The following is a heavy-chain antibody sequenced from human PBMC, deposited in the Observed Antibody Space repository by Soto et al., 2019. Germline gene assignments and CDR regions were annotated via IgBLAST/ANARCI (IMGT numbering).Heavy chain of an antibody. CDR1: GFTFSNYW. CDR3: VRGTNGWYGIDY. D-gene: IGHD6-19*01. Sequence: EVQLVESGGGLVQPGGSLRLSCAASGFTFSNYWMHWVRLPPGKGLLWVSRINIGGSAANYAGSVEGRFTVSRDDSKNTLYVQMNSLRDDATAVCYCVRGTNGWYGIDYWGEGAPVTVSS. CDR2: INIGGSAA. V-gene: IGHV3-74*01. J-gene: IGHJ4*02.